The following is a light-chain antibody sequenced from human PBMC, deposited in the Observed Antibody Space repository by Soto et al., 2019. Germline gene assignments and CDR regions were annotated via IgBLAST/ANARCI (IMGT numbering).Light chain of an antibody. V-gene: IGKV1-12*01. CDR2: GAS. CDR1: QGISSW. J-gene: IGKJ4*01. Sequence: DIQMTQSPSSVSAPLGDRVTITCRASQGISSWLAWYQQKPGRAPTLLIYGASSLQSGVPSRFSGSVSGTDVTLTISSVQPEDFATYYCQQTKSFFGLTFGGGTKLEIK. CDR3: QQTKSFFGLT.